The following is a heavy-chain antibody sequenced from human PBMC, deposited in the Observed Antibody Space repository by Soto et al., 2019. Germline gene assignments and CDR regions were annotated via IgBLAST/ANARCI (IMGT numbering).Heavy chain of an antibody. CDR2: IYSGGDT. J-gene: IGHJ4*02. CDR3: ARGDPCAV. CDR1: GFTVNNTY. Sequence: EVHLVETGGGLIQPGGSLRLSCAASGFTVNNTYMSWVRQPPGKGLEWVSIIYSGGDTYYADSVKGRFTISRDSSKNTVYIQMNNLRADDTAVYYCARGDPCAVWGQGTLVTVPS. V-gene: IGHV3-53*02.